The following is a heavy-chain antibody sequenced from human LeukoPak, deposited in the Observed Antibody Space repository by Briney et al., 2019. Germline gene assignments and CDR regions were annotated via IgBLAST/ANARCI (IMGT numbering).Heavy chain of an antibody. D-gene: IGHD6-19*01. V-gene: IGHV3-30*04. CDR1: GFTFSSYA. CDR2: ISYDGSNK. CDR3: ARAPGLVLDFDY. J-gene: IGHJ4*02. Sequence: PGRSLRLSCAASGFTFSSYAMHWVRQAPGKGLEWVAVISYDGSNKYYADSVKGRFTISRDNSKNTLYLQMNSLRAEDTAVYYCARAPGLVLDFDYWGQGTLVTVSS.